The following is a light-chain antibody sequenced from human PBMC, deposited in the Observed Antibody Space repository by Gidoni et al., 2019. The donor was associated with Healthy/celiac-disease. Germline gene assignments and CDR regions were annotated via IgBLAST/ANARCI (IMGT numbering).Light chain of an antibody. Sequence: SYELTQPSSVSVSPGQTARITCPGDVLAKKYARWFQQKPGQAPVLVIYKDSERPSGTTVTLTISGAQVEDEADYYCYSAADNNLGVFGGGTKLTVL. J-gene: IGLJ3*02. V-gene: IGLV3-27*01. CDR1: VLAKKY. CDR2: KDS. CDR3: YSAADNNLGV.